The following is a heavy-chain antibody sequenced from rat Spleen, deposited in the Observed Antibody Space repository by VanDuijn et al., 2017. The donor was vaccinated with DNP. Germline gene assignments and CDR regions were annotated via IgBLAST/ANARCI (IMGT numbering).Heavy chain of an antibody. CDR2: LSPSGGST. Sequence: EVQLVESGGGLVQPGRSMKLSCAASGFTFTNYYMAWFRQAPTKGLEWVASLSPSGGSTYYRDSVKGRFTISRDNAKSTLYLQMDSLRSEDTATYYCARGNYPGINTFDYWGQGVLVTVSS. D-gene: IGHD1-4*01. CDR1: GFTFTNYY. CDR3: ARGNYPGINTFDY. J-gene: IGHJ2*01. V-gene: IGHV5-25*01.